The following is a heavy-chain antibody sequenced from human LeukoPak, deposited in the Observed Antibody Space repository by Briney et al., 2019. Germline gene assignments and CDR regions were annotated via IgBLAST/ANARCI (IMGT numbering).Heavy chain of an antibody. D-gene: IGHD2-2*01. CDR1: VESLCTYY. CDR3: AIATCTSVSCSDPFDF. Sequence: PSEALSLTCEVSVESLCTYYYSWIRQPPGKGVEWIGEVNHSGSTDYKPSLRSRVKISLDTTKKQFSLKMNSVTAADTAVYFCAIATCTSVSCSDPFDFWGQGTVVTVSS. V-gene: IGHV4-34*01. J-gene: IGHJ4*02. CDR2: VNHSGST.